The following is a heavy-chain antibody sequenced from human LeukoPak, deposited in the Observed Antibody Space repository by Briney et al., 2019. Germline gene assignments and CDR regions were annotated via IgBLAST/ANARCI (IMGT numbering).Heavy chain of an antibody. Sequence: GGSLRLSCTASGFTFNNYAMYWVRQAPRKGLEWVAGIFGRGGSAHYAYSVKGRFTISRDNSKNTVYLQMDSLRGEDTAVYYCTKTTTGYSSGQYPGWPADHWGQGALVTVSS. D-gene: IGHD3-22*01. CDR3: TKTTTGYSSGQYPGWPADH. CDR1: GFTFNNYA. CDR2: IFGRGGSA. J-gene: IGHJ4*02. V-gene: IGHV3-23*01.